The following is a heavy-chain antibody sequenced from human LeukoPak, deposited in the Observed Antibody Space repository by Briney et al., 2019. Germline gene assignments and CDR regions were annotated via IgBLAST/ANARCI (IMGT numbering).Heavy chain of an antibody. CDR1: GGFISSSSYY. D-gene: IGHD3-16*02. CDR3: ARANDDYVWGSYRIHFDY. CDR2: IYYSGST. Sequence: PSETLSLTCTVSGGFISSSSYYWGWIRQPPGKGLEWIGSIYYSGSTYYNPSLKSRVTISVDTSKNQFSLKLSSVTAADTAVYYCARANDDYVWGSYRIHFDYWGQGTLVTVSS. V-gene: IGHV4-39*07. J-gene: IGHJ4*02.